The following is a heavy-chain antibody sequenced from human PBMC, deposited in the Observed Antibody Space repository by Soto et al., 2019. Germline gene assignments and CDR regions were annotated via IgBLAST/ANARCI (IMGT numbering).Heavy chain of an antibody. V-gene: IGHV1-46*01. D-gene: IGHD1-26*01. CDR2: INPASGST. Sequence: QVQLVQSGAEVKKPGASVKVSCKASGYIFIDYYIHWVRQAPGQGLEWMGIINPASGSTSYSQKFQGRVTMTRDTSTSTVYMELRSLRSEDTAVFYCARDSGQGSFMRDWFDPWGQGTLVTVSS. J-gene: IGHJ5*02. CDR3: ARDSGQGSFMRDWFDP. CDR1: GYIFIDYY.